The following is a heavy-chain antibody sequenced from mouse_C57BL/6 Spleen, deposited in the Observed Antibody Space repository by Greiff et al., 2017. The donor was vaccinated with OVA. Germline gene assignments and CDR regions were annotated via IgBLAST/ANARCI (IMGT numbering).Heavy chain of an antibody. D-gene: IGHD3-1*01. Sequence: EVQLQQSGPELVKPGASVKISCKASGYTFTDYYMNWVKQSHGKSLEWIGDINPNNGGTSYNQKFKGKATLTVDKSSSTAYMELRSLTSEDSAVYDCARKDLGFDYWGQGTTLTVSS. J-gene: IGHJ2*01. CDR3: ARKDLGFDY. V-gene: IGHV1-26*01. CDR2: INPNNGGT. CDR1: GYTFTDYY.